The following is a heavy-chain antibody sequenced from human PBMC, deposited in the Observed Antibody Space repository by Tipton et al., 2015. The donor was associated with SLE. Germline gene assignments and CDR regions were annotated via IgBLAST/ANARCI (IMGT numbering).Heavy chain of an antibody. V-gene: IGHV1-69*04. CDR2: IIPVLGIA. J-gene: IGHJ4*02. CDR1: GGTFSSYA. CDR3: ARRSSSSVY. D-gene: IGHD6-6*01. Sequence: QSGAEVKKPGSSVKVSCKASGGTFSSYAFSWVRQAPGQGLEWMGRIIPVLGIANYAQKFQGRVTITADKSTSTAYMELSSLRSEDTAVYYCARRSSSSVYWGQGTLVTVSS.